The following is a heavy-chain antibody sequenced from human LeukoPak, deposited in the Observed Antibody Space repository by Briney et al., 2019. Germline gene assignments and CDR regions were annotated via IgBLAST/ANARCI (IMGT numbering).Heavy chain of an antibody. CDR3: ARDVAAAAPGDFQH. CDR2: IIPILGIA. V-gene: IGHV1-69*04. J-gene: IGHJ1*01. CDR1: GGTFSSYA. D-gene: IGHD6-13*01. Sequence: GASVKVSCKASGGTFSSYAISWVRQAPGQGLEWMGGIIPILGIANYAQKFQGRVTITADKSTSTAYMELSSLRSEDTAVYYCARDVAAAAPGDFQHWGQGTLVTVSS.